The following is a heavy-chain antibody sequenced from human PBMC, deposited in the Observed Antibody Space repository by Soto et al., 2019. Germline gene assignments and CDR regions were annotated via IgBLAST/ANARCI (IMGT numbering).Heavy chain of an antibody. Sequence: QVQLVQSGAEVKKPGSSVKVSCKASGGTFSSYAISWVRQAPGQGLEWMGGIIPIFGTANYAQKFQGRVTITADETTSTAYTELSSLRSEDTAVYYWARERKGGYDWRGGEFDYWGQGTLVTVSS. CDR3: ARERKGGYDWRGGEFDY. J-gene: IGHJ4*02. CDR2: IIPIFGTA. V-gene: IGHV1-69*01. D-gene: IGHD5-12*01. CDR1: GGTFSSYA.